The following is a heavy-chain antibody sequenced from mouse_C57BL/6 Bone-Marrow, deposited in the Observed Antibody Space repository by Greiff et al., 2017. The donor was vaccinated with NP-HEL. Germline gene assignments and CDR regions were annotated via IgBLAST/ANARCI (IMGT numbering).Heavy chain of an antibody. CDR3: ARGRGLLPFLDY. D-gene: IGHD2-1*01. V-gene: IGHV1-81*01. CDR2: IYPRSGNT. CDR1: GYTFTSYG. Sequence: VKLVESGAELARPGASVKLSCKASGYTFTSYGISWVKQRTGQGLEWIGEIYPRSGNTYYNEKFKGKATLTADKSSSTAYMELRSLTSEDSAVYFCARGRGLLPFLDYWGQGTSVTVSS. J-gene: IGHJ4*01.